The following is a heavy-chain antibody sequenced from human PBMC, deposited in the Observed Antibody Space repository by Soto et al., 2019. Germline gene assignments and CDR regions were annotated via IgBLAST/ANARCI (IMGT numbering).Heavy chain of an antibody. CDR1: GDSVSSPYW. D-gene: IGHD6-19*01. Sequence: QVQLQESGPGLVKPSGTLSLTCAVSGDSVSSPYWWCWVRQPPGKGLEWIGEVFHTGTTSYNPSLRSRVTISMDKSNNQFSLDLSSVTAADTAVYYCARRAGWYWVTSWGPGTLVVVSS. CDR3: ARRAGWYWVTS. CDR2: VFHTGTT. V-gene: IGHV4-4*02. J-gene: IGHJ5*02.